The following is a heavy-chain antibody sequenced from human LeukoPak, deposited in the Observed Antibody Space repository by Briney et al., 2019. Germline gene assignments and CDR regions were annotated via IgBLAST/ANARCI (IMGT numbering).Heavy chain of an antibody. V-gene: IGHV3-20*04. D-gene: IGHD3-10*01. CDR1: GFTFDDYG. CDR3: ARSSSMVRGFIITLDYYYDMDV. J-gene: IGHJ6*03. Sequence: GGSLRLSCAASGFTFDDYGMSWVRQAPGKGLEWVSGINWNGGSTGYADSVKGRFTISRDNAKNSLYLQMNSLRAEDTALYYCARSSSMVRGFIITLDYYYDMDVWGKGTTVTVSS. CDR2: INWNGGST.